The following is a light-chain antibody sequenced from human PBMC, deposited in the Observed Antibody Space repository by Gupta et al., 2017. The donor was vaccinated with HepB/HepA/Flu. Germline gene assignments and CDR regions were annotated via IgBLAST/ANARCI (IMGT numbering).Light chain of an antibody. CDR3: QQYDTLPLT. V-gene: IGKV1-33*01. Sequence: DIQMTQSPSSLSASVGDRVTITCQASQDISNYLNWYQQKPGKAPKLLIYDASKLETGVPSRFSGSGSGTDFTFTISSLQPEDIATYHCQQYDTLPLTFGQGTQVEIK. J-gene: IGKJ5*01. CDR2: DAS. CDR1: QDISNY.